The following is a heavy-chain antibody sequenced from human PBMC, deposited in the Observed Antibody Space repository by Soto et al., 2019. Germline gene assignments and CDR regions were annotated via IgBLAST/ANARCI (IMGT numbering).Heavy chain of an antibody. Sequence: GGSLRLSCAASGFTFSSYAMSWVRQAPGKGLEWVSAISGSGGSTYYADSVKGRFTISRDNSKNTLYLQMNSLRAEDTAVYYCARVDGQAIYYFDYWGQGTLVTVSS. CDR3: ARVDGQAIYYFDY. D-gene: IGHD2-2*01. J-gene: IGHJ4*02. V-gene: IGHV3-23*01. CDR1: GFTFSSYA. CDR2: ISGSGGST.